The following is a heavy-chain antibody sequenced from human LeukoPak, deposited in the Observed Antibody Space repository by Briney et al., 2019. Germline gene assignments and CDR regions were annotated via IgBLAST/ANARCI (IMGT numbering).Heavy chain of an antibody. J-gene: IGHJ4*02. D-gene: IGHD2-2*02. V-gene: IGHV3-43*02. CDR1: GFTFDDYA. CDR2: ISGDGGST. CDR3: AKHILISRGTSCCYTGFDY. Sequence: GGSLRLSCAASGFTFDDYAMHWVRQAPGKGLEWVSLISGDGGSTYYADSVKGRFTISRDNSKNSLYLQMNSLRTEDTALYFCAKHILISRGTSCCYTGFDYWSQGTLVTVS.